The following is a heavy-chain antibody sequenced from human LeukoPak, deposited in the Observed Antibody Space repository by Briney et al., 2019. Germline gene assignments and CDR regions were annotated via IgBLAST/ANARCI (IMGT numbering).Heavy chain of an antibody. J-gene: IGHJ6*02. CDR2: IYYSGST. V-gene: IGHV4-39*07. D-gene: IGHD3-10*01. CDR1: GGSISSSSYY. CDR3: ASGVRPYYYYGMDV. Sequence: SETLSLTCTVSGGSISSSSYYWGWIRQPPGKGLEWIGSIYYSGSTYYNPSLRSRVTISVDTSKNQFSLKLSSVTAADTAVYYCASGVRPYYYYGMDVWGQGTTVTVSS.